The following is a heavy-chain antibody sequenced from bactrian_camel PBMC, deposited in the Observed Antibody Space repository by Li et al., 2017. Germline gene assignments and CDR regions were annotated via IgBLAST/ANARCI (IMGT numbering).Heavy chain of an antibody. CDR1: GFTFSTNF. V-gene: IGHV3S25*01. Sequence: GGGSVPAGGSLRLSCAASGFTFSTNFMSWVRQAPGKGLEWVASIKGDGRSTYYANSVKGRFTISQDSARITAYLQMASLKPEDTAVYYCVPVALEERDGLVSCARWSQGTQVTVS. CDR2: IKGDGRST. D-gene: IGHD1*01. J-gene: IGHJ4*01.